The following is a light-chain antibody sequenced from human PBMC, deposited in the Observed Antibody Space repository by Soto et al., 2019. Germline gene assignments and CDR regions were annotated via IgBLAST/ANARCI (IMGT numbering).Light chain of an antibody. CDR2: GTS. CDR1: QSVSSSY. Sequence: EIGMTQSPGTLSLSPEERATLSCRASQSVSSSYLAWYQQKPGQAPRLLIYGTSTRATGIPDRFSGSGSRTDFTLTISRLEPEDFAVYYCQQYGSSLYTFGQGTKLEIK. V-gene: IGKV3-20*01. J-gene: IGKJ2*01. CDR3: QQYGSSLYT.